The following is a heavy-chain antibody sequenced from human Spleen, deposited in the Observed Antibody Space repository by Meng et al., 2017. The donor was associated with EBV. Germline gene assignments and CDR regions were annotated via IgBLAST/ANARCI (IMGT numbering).Heavy chain of an antibody. J-gene: IGHJ4*02. D-gene: IGHD5-18*01. V-gene: IGHV1-8*01. CDR2: MNPNNGYA. Sequence: QVQLEQSGAEVKKPWASVKVSCKASGYTFTTHNINWVRQATGQGLDWMGWMNPNNGYAGFAQKFQGRVTMTRDTSINTAYMEVSGLRSDDTAVYYCARGGESGYSYGSSDFDYWGQGTLVTVSS. CDR3: ARGGESGYSYGSSDFDY. CDR1: GYTFTTHN.